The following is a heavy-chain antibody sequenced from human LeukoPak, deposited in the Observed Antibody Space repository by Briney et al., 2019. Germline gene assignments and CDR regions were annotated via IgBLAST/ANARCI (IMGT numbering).Heavy chain of an antibody. CDR2: ISAYNGNT. D-gene: IGHD2-2*01. V-gene: IGHV1-18*01. CDR1: GYTFTSYG. Sequence: ASVKVSCKASGYTFTSYGISWVRQAPGQGLERMGWISAYNGNTNYAQKLQGRVTMTTDTSTSTAYMELRSLRSDDTAVYYCARVKDIVVVPAASPGWFDPWGQGTLVTVSS. CDR3: ARVKDIVVVPAASPGWFDP. J-gene: IGHJ5*02.